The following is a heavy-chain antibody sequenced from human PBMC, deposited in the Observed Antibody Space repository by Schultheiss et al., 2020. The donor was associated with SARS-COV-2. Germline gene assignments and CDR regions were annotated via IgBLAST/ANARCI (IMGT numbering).Heavy chain of an antibody. J-gene: IGHJ1*01. Sequence: SETLSLTCTVSGGSISSYYWSWNRQPPGKGLEWIGEINHSGSTNYNPSLKSRVTISVDTSKNQFSLKLSSVTAADTAVYYCARRGRQQHNFFQHWGQGTLVTVSS. CDR3: ARRGRQQHNFFQH. CDR2: INHSGST. V-gene: IGHV4-34*01. CDR1: GGSISSYY. D-gene: IGHD6-13*01.